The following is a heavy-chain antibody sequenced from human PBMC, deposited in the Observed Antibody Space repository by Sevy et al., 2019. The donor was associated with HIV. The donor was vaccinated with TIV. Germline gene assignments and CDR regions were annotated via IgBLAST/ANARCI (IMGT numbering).Heavy chain of an antibody. CDR1: GFTFSSYA. D-gene: IGHD6-19*01. V-gene: IGHV3-30*04. J-gene: IGHJ6*02. CDR3: ARDWLAGSYSSGLYFLQDYYYYGMDV. Sequence: GGSLRLSCAASGFTFSSYAMHWVRLAPGKGLEWVAVLSYDGSNKDYADSVKGRFTISRDNSKNTLYLQMNSLRAEDTAVYYCARDWLAGSYSSGLYFLQDYYYYGMDVWGQGTTVTVSS. CDR2: LSYDGSNK.